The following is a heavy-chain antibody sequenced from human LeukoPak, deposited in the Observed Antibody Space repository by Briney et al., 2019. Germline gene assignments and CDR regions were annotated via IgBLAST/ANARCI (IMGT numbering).Heavy chain of an antibody. CDR1: GYSISSGYC. CDR3: AGATFVVKGIRFGS. CDR2: IYSTGST. V-gene: IGHV4-38-2*02. J-gene: IGHJ4*02. D-gene: IGHD2-15*01. Sequence: SETLSLTCTVSGYSISSGYCWAWIRQPPGKGLEWIGAIYSTGSTYYNPSLKSRVSVSVDTSNNQFSLNVNSVTAADTAVSVCAGATFVVKGIRFGSWGQGTQVTVSS.